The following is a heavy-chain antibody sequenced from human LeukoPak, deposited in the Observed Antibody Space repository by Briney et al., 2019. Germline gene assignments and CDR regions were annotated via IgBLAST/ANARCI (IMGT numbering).Heavy chain of an antibody. D-gene: IGHD3-3*01. J-gene: IGHJ4*02. Sequence: ASVKVSCKASGYTFTSYDINWVRQATGQGLEWMGWMNPNSGNTGYAQKFQGRVTMTEDTSTDTAYMELSSLRSEDTAVYYCARVLRSGYNSLPQPEGYWGQGTLVTVSS. V-gene: IGHV1-8*01. CDR3: ARVLRSGYNSLPQPEGY. CDR2: MNPNSGNT. CDR1: GYTFTSYD.